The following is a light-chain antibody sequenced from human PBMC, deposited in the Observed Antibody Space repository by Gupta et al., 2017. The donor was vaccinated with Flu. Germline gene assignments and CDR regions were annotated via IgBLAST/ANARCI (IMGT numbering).Light chain of an antibody. CDR2: GAS. Sequence: IVMTLSPATLFVSPGARATLSCRASQSVSSNLAWYQQKSGQAPRLLIYGASTSATGIPARFSGSGSTTEFTLTISSLQSEDFAVYYCQQYNYYYTFGQGTKLEIK. J-gene: IGKJ2*01. CDR3: QQYNYYYT. V-gene: IGKV3-15*01. CDR1: QSVSSN.